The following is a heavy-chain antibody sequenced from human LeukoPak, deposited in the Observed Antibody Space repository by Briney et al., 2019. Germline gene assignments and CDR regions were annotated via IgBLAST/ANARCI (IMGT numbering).Heavy chain of an antibody. CDR1: GFTFSSYA. J-gene: IGHJ6*02. CDR3: AKKPYSSSWYEYYYYYYGMDV. Sequence: GGSLRLSCAASGFTFSSYAMSWVRQAPGKGLEWVSAISGSGGSTYYADSVKGRFTISRDNSKNTLYLQMNSLRAEDTAVYYCAKKPYSSSWYEYYYYYYGMDVWGQGTTVTVSS. V-gene: IGHV3-23*01. CDR2: ISGSGGST. D-gene: IGHD6-13*01.